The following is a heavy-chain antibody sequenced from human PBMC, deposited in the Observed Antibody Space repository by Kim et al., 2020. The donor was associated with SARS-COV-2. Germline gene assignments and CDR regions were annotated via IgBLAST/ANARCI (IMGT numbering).Heavy chain of an antibody. J-gene: IGHJ4*02. V-gene: IGHV3-48*02. CDR3: ARRMALSAMDY. CDR2: VSEDESHN. D-gene: IGHD2-8*01. CDR1: GFSLKHTG. Sequence: GGSLRLSCVTSGFSLKHTGIYWDRQAPGKGLEWISYVSEDESHNSYADSVKGRFTVSRDDGKNSVFLQMNSLRDEDTALYYCARRMALSAMDYWGQGTLVTVSS.